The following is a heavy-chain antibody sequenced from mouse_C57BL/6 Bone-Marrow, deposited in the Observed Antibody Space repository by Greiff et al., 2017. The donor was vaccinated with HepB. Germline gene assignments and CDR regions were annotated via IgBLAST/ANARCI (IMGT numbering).Heavy chain of an antibody. CDR1: GFTFSDYY. J-gene: IGHJ4*01. D-gene: IGHD1-1*01. Sequence: EVKLVESGGGLVQPGGSLKLSCAASGFTFSDYYMYWVRQTPEKRLEWVAYISNGGGSTYYPDTVKGRFTISRDNAKNTLYLQMSRLKSEDTAMYYCARQGITTGGLYAMDYWGQGTSVTVSS. V-gene: IGHV5-12*01. CDR2: ISNGGGST. CDR3: ARQGITTGGLYAMDY.